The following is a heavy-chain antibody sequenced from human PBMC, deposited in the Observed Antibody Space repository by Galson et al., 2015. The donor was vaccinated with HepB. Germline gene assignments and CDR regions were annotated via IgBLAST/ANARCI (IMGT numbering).Heavy chain of an antibody. CDR3: ARNPSHDYGDYVVDY. Sequence: SLRLSCAASGFTFSSYWMSWVRQAPGKGLEWVANIKQEGSEKYYVDSVKGRFTISRDNAKNSLYLQVNSLRAEDTAVYYCARNPSHDYGDYVVDYWGQGTLVTVSS. D-gene: IGHD4-17*01. CDR1: GFTFSSYW. V-gene: IGHV3-7*03. CDR2: IKQEGSEK. J-gene: IGHJ4*02.